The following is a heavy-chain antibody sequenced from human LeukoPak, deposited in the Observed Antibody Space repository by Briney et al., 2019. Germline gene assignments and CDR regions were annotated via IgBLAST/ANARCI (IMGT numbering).Heavy chain of an antibody. CDR3: ARSTLREVGYFDY. CDR1: GYTFTGYY. D-gene: IGHD5-12*01. CDR2: INPNSGGT. Sequence: ASVKVSCKASGYTFTGYYMYWVRQAPGQGLEWMGWINPNSGGTNYAQKFQGRVTMTRDTSISTAYMELSRLRSDDTAVYYCARSTLREVGYFDYWGQGTLVTVSS. V-gene: IGHV1-2*02. J-gene: IGHJ4*02.